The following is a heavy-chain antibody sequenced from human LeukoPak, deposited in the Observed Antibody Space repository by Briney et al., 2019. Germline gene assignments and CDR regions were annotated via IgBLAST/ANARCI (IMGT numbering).Heavy chain of an antibody. V-gene: IGHV3-7*01. CDR1: RITLGTNW. CDR2: IRPDGTIK. J-gene: IGHJ3*01. Sequence: GGPLRLSRTPSRITLGTNWMTCGRQAPGKGLEWVANIRPDGTIKHYLDSVNGRFTISRDNTKSSLYLQMDSLRGEDTGVYYCVVQSSPAARGEYYDALYLCGEGKMVTVSS. CDR3: VVQSSPAARGEYYDALYL. D-gene: IGHD2/OR15-2a*01.